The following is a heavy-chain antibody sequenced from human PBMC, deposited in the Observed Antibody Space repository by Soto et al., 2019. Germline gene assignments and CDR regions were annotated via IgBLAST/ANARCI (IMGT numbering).Heavy chain of an antibody. V-gene: IGHV4-39*01. CDR3: XXLXGXXXXXXXXXXXXMDV. J-gene: IGHJ6*02. Sequence: QLQLQESGPGLVKPSETLSLTCTVSSASISSSSYTWGWIRQPPGKGLEWIGSIYYSGTTYYNPSLNSRVTVSVDTSKNQFSLKVTSVTAADTAVXXXXXLXGXXXXXXXXXXXXMDVWGQGTTVTVSS. CDR1: SASISSSSYT. CDR2: IYYSGTT.